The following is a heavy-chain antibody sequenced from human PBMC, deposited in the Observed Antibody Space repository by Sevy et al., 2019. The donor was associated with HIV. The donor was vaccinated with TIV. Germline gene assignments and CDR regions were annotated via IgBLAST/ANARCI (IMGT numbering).Heavy chain of an antibody. D-gene: IGHD4-17*01. V-gene: IGHV3-15*01. CDR1: GFTFSNAW. CDR3: TTAPDDYGDYEGSGAFHI. Sequence: GGSLRLSCAASGFTFSNAWMSWVRQAPGKGLEWVGRIKSKTDGGTTDYAAPVKGRFTISRDDSKNTLYLQMNSLKTEDTAVYYCTTAPDDYGDYEGSGAFHIWGQGTMVTVSS. CDR2: IKSKTDGGTT. J-gene: IGHJ3*02.